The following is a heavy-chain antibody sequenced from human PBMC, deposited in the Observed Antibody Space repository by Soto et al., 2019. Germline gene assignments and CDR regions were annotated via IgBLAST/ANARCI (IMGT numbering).Heavy chain of an antibody. V-gene: IGHV4-39*01. J-gene: IGHJ3*02. Sequence: QLQLQESGPGLVKPSETLSLTCTVSGGSISSSSYYWGWIRQPPGKGLEWIGSIYYSGSTYYNPSLKSRVTITADTSKSPCTLKLSSVTAADTAVYYVARHLCSSGWYLIWGQGTMVTVSS. CDR2: IYYSGST. CDR1: GGSISSSSYY. D-gene: IGHD6-19*01. CDR3: ARHLCSSGWYLI.